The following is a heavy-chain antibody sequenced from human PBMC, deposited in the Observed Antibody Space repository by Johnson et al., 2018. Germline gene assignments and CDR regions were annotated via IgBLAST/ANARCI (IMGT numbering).Heavy chain of an antibody. Sequence: QVQLQESGPGLVKPSETLSLTCTVSGDSVTSGSYYWSWIRQPPGKGLEWIGNISYSGSTNYNPSLQLRVTISVDTSKNQFSLKMSSVTAAATAVYYCAHSSGWDDAFDIWCQGTMVTVSS. CDR3: AHSSGWDDAFDI. V-gene: IGHV4-61*01. CDR1: GDSVTSGSYY. CDR2: ISYSGST. D-gene: IGHD6-19*01. J-gene: IGHJ3*02.